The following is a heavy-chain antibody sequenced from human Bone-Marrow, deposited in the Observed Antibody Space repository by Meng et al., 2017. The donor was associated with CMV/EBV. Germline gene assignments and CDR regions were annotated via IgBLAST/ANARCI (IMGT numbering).Heavy chain of an antibody. D-gene: IGHD2/OR15-2a*01. CDR3: ARGQVQCSTINCHDYRFPGMDV. J-gene: IGHJ6*02. V-gene: IGHV1-8*01. CDR2: MNPNRGNT. Sequence: ASVKVSCKASGYTFSYYDIIWGRQASGQGLEWVGWMNPNRGNTAYAKKIQGRVTMTRDTSTSIAYMELSSLRSGDKSVYYCARGQVQCSTINCHDYRFPGMDVWGQGTTVTVSS. CDR1: GYTFSYYD.